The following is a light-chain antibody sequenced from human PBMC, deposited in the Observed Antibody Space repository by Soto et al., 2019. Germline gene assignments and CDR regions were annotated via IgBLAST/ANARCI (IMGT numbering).Light chain of an antibody. CDR2: NNN. CDR1: SSNIGSNY. CDR3: AAWDDSLSGYV. J-gene: IGLJ1*01. V-gene: IGLV1-47*02. Sequence: QPVLTQPPSASGTPGQRVTISCSGSSSNIGSNYVYWYQQLPGTAPKLLIYNNNQRPSGVPDRFSGSKSGTSASLAISGLRSEDEADYSCAAWDDSLSGYVFGTGTKLTVL.